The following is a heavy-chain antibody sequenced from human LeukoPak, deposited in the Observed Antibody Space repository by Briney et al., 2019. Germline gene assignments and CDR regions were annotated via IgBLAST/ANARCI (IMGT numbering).Heavy chain of an antibody. J-gene: IGHJ4*02. CDR3: ARDRRITMVRGDLDY. CDR1: GFPFSSYG. CDR2: IWYDGSNK. V-gene: IGHV3-33*01. D-gene: IGHD3-10*01. Sequence: GGSLRLSCAASGFPFSSYGMHWVRQAPGKGLEWVAVIWYDGSNKYYADSVKGRFTISRDNSKNTLYLQMNSLRAEDTAVYYCARDRRITMVRGDLDYWGQGTLVTVSS.